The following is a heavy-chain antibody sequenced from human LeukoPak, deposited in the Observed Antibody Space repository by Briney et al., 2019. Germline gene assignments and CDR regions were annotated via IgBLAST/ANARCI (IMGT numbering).Heavy chain of an antibody. Sequence: PGGSLRLSCAASGFTFDDYAMHWVRHAPGKGLEWVSGISWNSGSIGYADSVKGRFTISRDDAKNSLYLQMNSLRAEDTALYYCAKGSSGWYRDGLDYWGQGTLVTVSS. CDR1: GFTFDDYA. CDR3: AKGSSGWYRDGLDY. V-gene: IGHV3-9*01. D-gene: IGHD6-19*01. CDR2: ISWNSGSI. J-gene: IGHJ4*02.